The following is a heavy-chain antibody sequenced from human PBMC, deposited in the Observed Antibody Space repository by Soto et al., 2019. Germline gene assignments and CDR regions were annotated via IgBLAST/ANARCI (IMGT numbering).Heavy chain of an antibody. D-gene: IGHD5-12*01. V-gene: IGHV3-11*05. CDR3: ARDLPGYSGYDYVYYYYGMDV. CDR1: GFTFSDYY. Sequence: QVQLVESGGGLVKPGGSLRLSCAASGFTFSDYYMSWIRQAPGKGLEWVSYISSSSSYTNCADSVKGRFTISRDNAKNSLYLQMNSLRAEDTAVYYCARDLPGYSGYDYVYYYYGMDVWGQGTTVTVSS. J-gene: IGHJ6*02. CDR2: ISSSSSYT.